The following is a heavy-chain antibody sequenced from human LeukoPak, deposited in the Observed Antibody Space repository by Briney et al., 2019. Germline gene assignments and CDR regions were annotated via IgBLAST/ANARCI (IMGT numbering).Heavy chain of an antibody. CDR3: ARDQYQLHPPQSIWFDP. Sequence: ASVKVSCKASGYTFTSYGISWVRQAPGQGLEWMGWISAYNGNTNYAQKLQGRVTMTTDTSTSTAYMELRSLRSDDTAVYYCARDQYQLHPPQSIWFDPWGQGTLVTVSS. V-gene: IGHV1-18*01. D-gene: IGHD2-2*01. CDR2: ISAYNGNT. J-gene: IGHJ5*02. CDR1: GYTFTSYG.